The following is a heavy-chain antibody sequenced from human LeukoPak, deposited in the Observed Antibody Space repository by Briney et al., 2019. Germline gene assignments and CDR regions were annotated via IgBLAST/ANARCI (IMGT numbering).Heavy chain of an antibody. CDR3: ASGRYCSSTSCYEPLDI. Sequence: GGSLRLSCAASGFTLSSYAMHWVRQAPGKGLEWVAVISYDGSNKYYADSVKGRFTISRDNSKNTLYLQMNSLRAEDTAVYYCASGRYCSSTSCYEPLDIWGQGTMVTVSS. CDR1: GFTLSSYA. V-gene: IGHV3-30*04. D-gene: IGHD2-2*01. CDR2: ISYDGSNK. J-gene: IGHJ3*02.